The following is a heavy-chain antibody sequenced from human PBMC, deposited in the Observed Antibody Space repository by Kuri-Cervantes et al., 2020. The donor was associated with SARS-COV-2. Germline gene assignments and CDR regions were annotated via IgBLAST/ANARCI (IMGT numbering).Heavy chain of an antibody. CDR1: GFTFSSYS. CDR2: ISSSSSTT. CDR3: AKAGKKEGYCSSTSCYLDSDY. V-gene: IGHV3-48*01. J-gene: IGHJ4*02. D-gene: IGHD2-2*01. Sequence: GESLKISCAAPGFTFSSYSMNWVRQAPGKGLEWVSYISSSSSTTYYADSVKGRFTISRDNSKNTLYLQMNSLRAEDTAVYYCAKAGKKEGYCSSTSCYLDSDYWGQGTLVTVSS.